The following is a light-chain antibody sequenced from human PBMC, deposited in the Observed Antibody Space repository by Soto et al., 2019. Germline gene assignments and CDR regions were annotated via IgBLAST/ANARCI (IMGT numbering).Light chain of an antibody. Sequence: QSVLTQPASVSGSPGQSITISCTGTSSGVGYYNSVSWYQHHPGQAPKLMIYNVSNRPSGVSYRFSGSKSGNTASLTISGLQAEDEADYYCSSYKSSSTYLFGTGTKVTVL. V-gene: IGLV2-14*03. CDR1: SSGVGYYNS. CDR2: NVS. CDR3: SSYKSSSTYL. J-gene: IGLJ1*01.